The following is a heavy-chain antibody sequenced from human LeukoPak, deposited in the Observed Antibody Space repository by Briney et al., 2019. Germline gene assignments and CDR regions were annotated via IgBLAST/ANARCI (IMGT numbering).Heavy chain of an antibody. CDR1: GGTFSSYA. CDR2: IIPIFGTA. Sequence: GASVKVSCKASGGTFSSYAISWVRQAPGQGLEWMGGIIPIFGTANYAQKFQGRVTITADESTSTAYMELSSLRSEDTAVYYCARGRETLYYYYGMDVWGKGTTVTVSS. V-gene: IGHV1-69*13. CDR3: ARGRETLYYYYGMDV. D-gene: IGHD1-26*01. J-gene: IGHJ6*04.